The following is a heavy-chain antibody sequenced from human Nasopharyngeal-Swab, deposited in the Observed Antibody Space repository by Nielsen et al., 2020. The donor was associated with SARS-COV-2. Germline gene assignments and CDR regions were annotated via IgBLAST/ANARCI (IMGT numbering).Heavy chain of an antibody. J-gene: IGHJ6*03. Sequence: GGSLRLSCAGSGFTFNSYSMIWVRQVPVEGLEWVSSISGSGSYVYYADSVKGRFTISKDSAKNSLYLQMNSLRADDTAVYFCARIAGRGSIYYYYMDVWGTGTTVTVSS. CDR3: ARIAGRGSIYYYYMDV. CDR2: ISGSGSYV. CDR1: GFTFNSYS. D-gene: IGHD1-26*01. V-gene: IGHV3-21*01.